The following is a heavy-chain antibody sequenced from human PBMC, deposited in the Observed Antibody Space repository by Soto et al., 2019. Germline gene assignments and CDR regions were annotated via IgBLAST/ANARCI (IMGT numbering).Heavy chain of an antibody. CDR2: IFYSGST. CDR3: VRDGTKTLRDWFDP. D-gene: IGHD1-1*01. Sequence: PSETLSLTCTVSGGSVNSYYWSWIRQPPGKGLEWIGYIFYSGSTKSNPSLKSRVTMSVDMSKNQFSLRLTSVTAADTAVYYCVRDGTKTLRDWFDPWGQGISVTVSS. CDR1: GGSVNSYY. V-gene: IGHV4-59*02. J-gene: IGHJ5*02.